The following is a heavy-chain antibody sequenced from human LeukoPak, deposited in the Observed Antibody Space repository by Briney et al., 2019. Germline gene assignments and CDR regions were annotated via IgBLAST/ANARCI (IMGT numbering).Heavy chain of an antibody. V-gene: IGHV3-23*01. CDR3: ANDPPGGGRKLDY. J-gene: IGHJ4*02. Sequence: GGSLRLSCAASGFTFSSYSMNWVRQAPGKGLEWVSTISGSGGSGGSTYYADSVKGRFTISRDNSKNTLYLQMNSLRAEDTAVYCCANDPPGGGRKLDYWGQGTLVTVSS. CDR2: ISGSGGSGGST. D-gene: IGHD1-14*01. CDR1: GFTFSSYS.